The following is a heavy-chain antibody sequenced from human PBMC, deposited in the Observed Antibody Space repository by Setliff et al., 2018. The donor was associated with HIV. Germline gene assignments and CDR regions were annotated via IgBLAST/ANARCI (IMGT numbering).Heavy chain of an antibody. CDR1: GGSFSGYY. CDR3: ARVAGSHYFDY. V-gene: IGHV4-34*01. J-gene: IGHJ4*02. D-gene: IGHD6-19*01. Sequence: PSETLSLTCAVYGGSFSGYYWSWIRQPPGKGLEWIGEINHSGSTNYNPSLESRVTISVDTSKNQFSLKLSSVTAADTAVYYCARVAGSHYFDYWGQGTLVTVS. CDR2: INHSGST.